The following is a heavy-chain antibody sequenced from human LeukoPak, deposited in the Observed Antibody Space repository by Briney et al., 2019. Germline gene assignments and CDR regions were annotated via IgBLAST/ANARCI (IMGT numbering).Heavy chain of an antibody. CDR3: ARDTETGNFDY. V-gene: IGHV4-39*07. Sequence: SETLSLTCTVSGGSISSSSYYWGWIRQPPGKGLEWIGSIYYSGSTYYIPSLKSRVTISVDTSKNQFSLKLSSVTAADTAVYYCARDTETGNFDYWGQGTLVTVSS. D-gene: IGHD7-27*01. CDR2: IYYSGST. J-gene: IGHJ4*02. CDR1: GGSISSSSYY.